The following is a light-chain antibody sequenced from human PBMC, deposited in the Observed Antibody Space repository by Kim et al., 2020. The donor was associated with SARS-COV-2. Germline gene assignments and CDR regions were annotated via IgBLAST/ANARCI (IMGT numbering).Light chain of an antibody. CDR3: QQYGTSLRT. CDR2: GAS. Sequence: EIVLTQSPGTLSLSPGERATLSCRASQSVTSSYLAWYQQKPGQPPRLLIYGASNSATGIPDTFSGSGSGTDFTLTISRLESEDLAVYYCQQYGTSLRTFGQGTKVDIK. J-gene: IGKJ1*01. V-gene: IGKV3-20*01. CDR1: QSVTSSY.